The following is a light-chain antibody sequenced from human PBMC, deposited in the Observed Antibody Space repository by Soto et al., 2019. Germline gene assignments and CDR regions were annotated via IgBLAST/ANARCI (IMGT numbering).Light chain of an antibody. Sequence: ETVLTQSPGTLSLSPGERATLSCRASQSVSSNYLAWYQQKPGQAPRLLMYGASTRATGIPDRFSGSGSGTDLTLTISRLEPEDFAVYYCQQFGRSPPSWTFGQGTKVESK. CDR3: QQFGRSPPSWT. J-gene: IGKJ1*01. CDR1: QSVSSNY. CDR2: GAS. V-gene: IGKV3-20*01.